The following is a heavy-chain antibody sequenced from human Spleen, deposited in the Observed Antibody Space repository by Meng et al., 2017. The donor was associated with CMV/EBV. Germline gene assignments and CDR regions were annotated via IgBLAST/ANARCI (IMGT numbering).Heavy chain of an antibody. D-gene: IGHD1-26*01. CDR2: INSHGTST. CDR1: GFTFSRYW. Sequence: SCAASGFTFSRYWMYWVRQAPGKGLVWVSRINSHGTSTRYADSVKGRFTIFRDNAKNTLYLQMSSLRVDDTAVYYCARGQWDLLADFWGQGMLVTVSS. CDR3: ARGQWDLLADF. V-gene: IGHV3-74*01. J-gene: IGHJ4*02.